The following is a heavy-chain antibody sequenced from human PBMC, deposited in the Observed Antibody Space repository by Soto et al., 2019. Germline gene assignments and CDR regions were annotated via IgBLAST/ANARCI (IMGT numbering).Heavy chain of an antibody. CDR2: IRSKAYGGTT. CDR3: TREKIQLWPGPYYYYGMDV. CDR1: GFTFGDYA. J-gene: IGHJ6*02. V-gene: IGHV3-49*04. D-gene: IGHD5-18*01. Sequence: GGSLRLSCTASGFTFGDYAMSWVRQAPGKGLEWVGFIRSKAYGGTTEYAASVKGRFTISRDDSKSIAYLQMNSLKTEDTAVYYCTREKIQLWPGPYYYYGMDVWGQGTTVTVSS.